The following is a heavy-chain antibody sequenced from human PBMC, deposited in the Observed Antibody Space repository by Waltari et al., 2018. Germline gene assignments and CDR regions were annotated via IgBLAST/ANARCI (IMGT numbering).Heavy chain of an antibody. D-gene: IGHD2-8*01. CDR2: TIPQFGTA. J-gene: IGHJ6*02. CDR3: ASIDGADPVPSDRDYGMDV. CDR1: GGTFSSYA. V-gene: IGHV1-69*05. Sequence: QVQLVQSGAEVKKPGSSVKVSCKASGGTFSSYAISWVRQAPGQGLEWMGRTIPQFGTANYEQKFQGRDTSTTDESTSTGYMELSSLRSEDTAVYYCASIDGADPVPSDRDYGMDVWGQGTTVTVSS.